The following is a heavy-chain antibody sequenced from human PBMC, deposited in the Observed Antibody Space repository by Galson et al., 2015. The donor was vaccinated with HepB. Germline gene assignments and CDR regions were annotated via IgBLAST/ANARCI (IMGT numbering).Heavy chain of an antibody. D-gene: IGHD5-24*01. Sequence: SVKVSCKASGYTFTGYYMHWVRQAPGQGLEWMGWINPNSGGTNYAQKFQGWVTMTRDTSISTAYMELSRLRSDDTAVYYCARDLLDGYNPNYYYYYGMDVWGQGTTVTVSS. CDR2: INPNSGGT. J-gene: IGHJ6*02. V-gene: IGHV1-2*04. CDR1: GYTFTGYY. CDR3: ARDLLDGYNPNYYYYYGMDV.